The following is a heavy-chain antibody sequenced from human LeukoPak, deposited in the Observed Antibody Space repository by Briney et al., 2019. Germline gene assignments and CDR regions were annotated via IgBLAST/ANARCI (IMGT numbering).Heavy chain of an antibody. J-gene: IGHJ4*02. CDR3: ARDLTGPYDH. CDR2: INVEGNYI. CDR1: GLTVSTYW. V-gene: IGHV3-74*01. Sequence: GGSLRLSCAASGLTVSTYWTHWVRHAPRKGLVWVARINVEGNYIDYAESVKGRFTISRDSAKNTLYLQMNSLRAEDTAVYSCARDLTGPYDHWGQGTLVTVSS. D-gene: IGHD3-9*01.